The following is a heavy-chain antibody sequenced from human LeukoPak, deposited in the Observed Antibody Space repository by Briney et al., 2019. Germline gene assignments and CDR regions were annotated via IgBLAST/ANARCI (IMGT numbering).Heavy chain of an antibody. V-gene: IGHV4-34*01. CDR3: AILQYSSSWSRGFDP. J-gene: IGHJ5*02. Sequence: SETLSLTCAVYGGSFSGYYWSWIRQPPGKGLEWIGEINHSGSINYNPSLKSRVTISVDTSKNQFSLKLSSVTAADTAVYYCAILQYSSSWSRGFDPWGQGTLVTVSS. CDR1: GGSFSGYY. D-gene: IGHD6-13*01. CDR2: INHSGSI.